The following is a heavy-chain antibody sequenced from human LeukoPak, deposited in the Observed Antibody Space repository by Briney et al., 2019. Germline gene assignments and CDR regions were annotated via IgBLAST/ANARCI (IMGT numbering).Heavy chain of an antibody. CDR3: ARAAYYYDSSGYYILDY. D-gene: IGHD3-22*01. J-gene: IGHJ4*02. CDR2: IYHSGST. V-gene: IGHV4-30-2*01. Sequence: PSQTLSLTCAVSGGSISSGGYSWSWIRQPPGKGLEWIGYIYHSGSTYYNPSLKSRVTISVDRSKNQFSLKLSSVTAADTAVYYCARAAYYYDSSGYYILDYWGQGTLVTVSS. CDR1: GGSISSGGYS.